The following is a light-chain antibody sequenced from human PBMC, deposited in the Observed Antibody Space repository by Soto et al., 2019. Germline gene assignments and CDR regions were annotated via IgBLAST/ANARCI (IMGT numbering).Light chain of an antibody. V-gene: IGLV2-14*01. Sequence: HSVLTQPASVSGSPGQSITISCTGSSSDVGGYDYVSWYQQHPGKAPKLMIYEVSNRPSGVSNRFSGSKSGNTASLTISGLQAEDEADYYCCSYTGSLTLLFGGGTKVTVL. CDR3: CSYTGSLTLL. J-gene: IGLJ2*01. CDR1: SSDVGGYDY. CDR2: EVS.